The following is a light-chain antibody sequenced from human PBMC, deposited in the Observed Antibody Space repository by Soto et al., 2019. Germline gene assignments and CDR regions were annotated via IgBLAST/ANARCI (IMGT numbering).Light chain of an antibody. J-gene: IGLJ2*01. CDR1: TGAVTSGHY. V-gene: IGLV7-46*01. Sequence: QAVVTQEPSLTVSPGGTVTITCGSSTGAVTSGHYPYWFQQKPGQAPRTLIFDTSNKHSYTPARFSGSLLGGKAALTLSGAQPEDEADYYCLLSYSAIGVFGGGTKVTVL. CDR3: LLSYSAIGV. CDR2: DTS.